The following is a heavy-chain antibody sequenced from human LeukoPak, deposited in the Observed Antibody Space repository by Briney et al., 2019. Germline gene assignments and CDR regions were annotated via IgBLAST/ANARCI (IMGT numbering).Heavy chain of an antibody. CDR1: GFTFSSYA. Sequence: GGSLRLSCAASGFTFSSYAMSWVRQAPGKGLEWVSAISGSGGSTYYADSVKGRFTISRDNSKNTLYLQMNSLRAEDTAVYYCARYVGGSYSHSYYFDYWGQGTLVTVSS. D-gene: IGHD1-26*01. CDR2: ISGSGGST. CDR3: ARYVGGSYSHSYYFDY. J-gene: IGHJ4*02. V-gene: IGHV3-23*01.